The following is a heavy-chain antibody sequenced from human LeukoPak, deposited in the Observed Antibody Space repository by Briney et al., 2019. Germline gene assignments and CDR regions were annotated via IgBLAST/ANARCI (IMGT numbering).Heavy chain of an antibody. V-gene: IGHV1-2*06. D-gene: IGHD3-9*01. CDR3: ARRGPLRYFDR. J-gene: IGHJ4*02. CDR2: INPNSGGT. CDR1: GGTFSSYA. Sequence: ASVKVSCKASGGTFSSYAISWVRQAPGQGLEWMGRINPNSGGTNYAQKFQGRVTMTRDTSISTAYMELSRLRSDDTAVYYCARRGPLRYFDRWGQGTLVTVSS.